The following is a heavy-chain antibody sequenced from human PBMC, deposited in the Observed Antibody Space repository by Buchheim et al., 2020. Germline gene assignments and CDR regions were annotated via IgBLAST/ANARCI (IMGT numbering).Heavy chain of an antibody. Sequence: QLQLQESGPGLVKPSETLSLTCTVSGGSISSSNYYWGWIRQPPGKGLEYIGSIYYSGRTYYTSSLKSRVTISVDTSNSQFSLKLNSLTAADTAVYYCARETQSSLYYYYYIDVLGKGTT. CDR1: GGSISSSNYY. J-gene: IGHJ6*03. V-gene: IGHV4-39*07. CDR2: IYYSGRT. CDR3: ARETQSSLYYYYYIDV. D-gene: IGHD6-19*01.